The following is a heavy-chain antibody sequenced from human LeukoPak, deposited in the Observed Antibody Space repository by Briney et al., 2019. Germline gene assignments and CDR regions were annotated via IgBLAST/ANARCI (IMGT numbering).Heavy chain of an antibody. D-gene: IGHD3-10*01. CDR3: AKDRDGMDV. CDR1: GFTFSIQA. CDR2: ISDSGGST. J-gene: IGHJ6*02. Sequence: GGSLRLSCAASGFTFSIQAMSWVRQAPGKGLEWVSTISDSGGSTYYADSVKGRFTISRDNAKNSLYLQMNSLRAEDTALYYCAKDRDGMDVWGQGTTVTVSS. V-gene: IGHV3-23*01.